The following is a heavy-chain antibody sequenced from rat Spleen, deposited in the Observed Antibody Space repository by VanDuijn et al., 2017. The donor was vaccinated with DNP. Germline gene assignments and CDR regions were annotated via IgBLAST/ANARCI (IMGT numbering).Heavy chain of an antibody. CDR1: GYSITSNHK. J-gene: IGHJ2*01. D-gene: IGHD5-1*01. V-gene: IGHV3-3*01. Sequence: EVQLQESGPGLVKPSQSLSLTCSVTGYSITSNHKWSWIRTFPGNELEWMGYINNAGSTNYNPSLKGRFSITRDTSKNQFFLQVNSVRNEDTATYYCAVQLGVFDYWGQGVMVTVSS. CDR3: AVQLGVFDY. CDR2: INNAGST.